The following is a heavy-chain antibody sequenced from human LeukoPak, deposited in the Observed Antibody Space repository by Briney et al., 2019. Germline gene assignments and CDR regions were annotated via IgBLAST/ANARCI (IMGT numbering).Heavy chain of an antibody. D-gene: IGHD4-17*01. Sequence: PGGSLRLSCAVSGFTVSSDYMSWVRQAAGKGLEGVSVIYSCGSTYYADSVKGRFTISRDNSKNTLYLQMNSLRAEDTAVYYCARLPATVTTKGYYYYYYMDVWGKGTTVTVSS. CDR1: GFTVSSDY. V-gene: IGHV3-53*01. J-gene: IGHJ6*03. CDR2: IYSCGST. CDR3: ARLPATVTTKGYYYYYYMDV.